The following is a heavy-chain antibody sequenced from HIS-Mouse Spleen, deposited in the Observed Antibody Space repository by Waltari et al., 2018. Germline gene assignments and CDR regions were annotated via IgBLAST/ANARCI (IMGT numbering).Heavy chain of an antibody. V-gene: IGHV3-23*01. CDR3: AKVWPELKTVDTPMAFDY. J-gene: IGHJ4*02. CDR1: GSTFACCA. D-gene: IGHD5-18*01. Sequence: EVQLLESGGALFRPGGSLGLPVTASGSTFACCAWRRFGQAPGKGLEWVSAISGSGGSTYYADSVKGRFTISRDNSKNTLYLQMNSLRAEDTAVYYCAKVWPELKTVDTPMAFDYWGQGTLVTVSS. CDR2: ISGSGGST.